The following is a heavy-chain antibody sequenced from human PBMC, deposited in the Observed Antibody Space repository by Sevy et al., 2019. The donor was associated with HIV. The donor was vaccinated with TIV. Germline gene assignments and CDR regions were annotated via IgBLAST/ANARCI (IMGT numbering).Heavy chain of an antibody. CDR1: GGTFSSYA. Sequence: ASVKVSCKASGGTFSSYAISWVRQAPGQGLEWMGGIIPIFGTANYAQKFQGRVTITADESTSTAYMELSSLGSEDTAVYYCARDRTYYDSSRGNAFDIWGQGTMVTGSS. CDR3: ARDRTYYDSSRGNAFDI. V-gene: IGHV1-69*13. CDR2: IIPIFGTA. D-gene: IGHD3-22*01. J-gene: IGHJ3*02.